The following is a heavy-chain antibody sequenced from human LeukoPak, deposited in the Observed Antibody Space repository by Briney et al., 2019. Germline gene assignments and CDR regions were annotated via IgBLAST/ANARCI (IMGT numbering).Heavy chain of an antibody. V-gene: IGHV1-69*13. CDR1: GGTFSSYA. CDR3: ARDRNYYDSSGFGDYFDY. J-gene: IGHJ4*02. CDR2: IIPIFGTA. D-gene: IGHD3-22*01. Sequence: GASVKVSCKASGGTFSSYAISWVRQAPGQGLEWMGGIIPIFGTANYAQKFQGRVTITADESTSTAYMELSSLRSEDTAVYYCARDRNYYDSSGFGDYFDYWGQGTLVTVSS.